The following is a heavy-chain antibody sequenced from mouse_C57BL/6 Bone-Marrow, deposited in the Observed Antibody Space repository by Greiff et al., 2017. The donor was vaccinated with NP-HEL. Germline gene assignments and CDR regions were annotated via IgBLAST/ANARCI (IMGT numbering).Heavy chain of an antibody. CDR3: ARWPFDY. Sequence: QVQLQQPGAELVKPGASVKLSCKASGYTFTSYWMQWVKQRPGQGLEWIGEIDPSDSDTNYNQKFKGKATLTVDTSSSTAYMQLSSLTSEDSAVYYCARWPFDYWGQGTTLTVSS. CDR2: IDPSDSDT. J-gene: IGHJ2*01. CDR1: GYTFTSYW. V-gene: IGHV1-50*01.